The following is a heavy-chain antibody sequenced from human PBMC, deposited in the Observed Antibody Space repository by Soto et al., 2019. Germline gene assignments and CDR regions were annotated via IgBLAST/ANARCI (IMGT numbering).Heavy chain of an antibody. CDR2: INIDGSSI. V-gene: IGHV3-74*01. D-gene: IGHD6-19*01. CDR3: ARLSVSGSQPFDY. J-gene: IGHJ4*02. Sequence: TGGSLRLSCAASGFTFNDYWMHWVRQAPGKGLVWVSRINIDGSSITYADSVKGRFTISRDKAKSTLYLQMNSLRVEDTAVYFCARLSVSGSQPFDYWGQGALVTVSS. CDR1: GFTFNDYW.